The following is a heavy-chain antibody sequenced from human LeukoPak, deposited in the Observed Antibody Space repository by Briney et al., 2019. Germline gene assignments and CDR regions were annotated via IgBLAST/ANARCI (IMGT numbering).Heavy chain of an antibody. CDR2: ISAYNGNT. Sequence: GASVKVSCKASGYTFTSYGIIWVRQAPGQGLEWTGWISAYNGNTNYAQKLQGRVTMTTDTSTSTAYMELRSLRSDDTAVYYCARGAAAPGTYYYYYMDVWGKGTTVTVSS. J-gene: IGHJ6*03. D-gene: IGHD2-2*01. CDR1: GYTFTSYG. V-gene: IGHV1-18*01. CDR3: ARGAAAPGTYYYYYMDV.